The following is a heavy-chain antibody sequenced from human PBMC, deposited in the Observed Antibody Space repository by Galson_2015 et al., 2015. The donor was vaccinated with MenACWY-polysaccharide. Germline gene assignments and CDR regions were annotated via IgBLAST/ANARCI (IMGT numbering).Heavy chain of an antibody. CDR2: INQDGTVK. V-gene: IGHV3-7*01. Sequence: SLRLSCAASGFTFSNYWMSWVRQAPGKGLEWVANINQDGTVKYYMDSVKGRFPISRDNAKNSLYVQMNSLRGEDTAVYYCARVGYASSSTDYWGQGTLVTVSS. CDR1: GFTFSNYW. D-gene: IGHD6-6*01. CDR3: ARVGYASSSTDY. J-gene: IGHJ4*02.